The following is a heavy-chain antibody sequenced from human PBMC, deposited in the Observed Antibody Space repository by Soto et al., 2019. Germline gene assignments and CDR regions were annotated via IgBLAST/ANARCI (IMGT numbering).Heavy chain of an antibody. V-gene: IGHV4-59*12. CDR3: ARSVSP. J-gene: IGHJ5*02. CDR2: IYSSGST. Sequence: SETLSLTCTVSGGSISNYYWNWFRQPPGKGLEWIGYIYSSGSTNYNPSLKSRVAISIDTSKNQFSLKLSSVTAADTAVYYCARSVSPWGRGTLVTVSS. CDR1: GGSISNYY.